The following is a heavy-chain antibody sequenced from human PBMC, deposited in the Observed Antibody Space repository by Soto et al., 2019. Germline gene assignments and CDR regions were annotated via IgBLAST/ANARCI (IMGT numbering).Heavy chain of an antibody. J-gene: IGHJ5*02. V-gene: IGHV4-30-2*01. CDR1: GGSISSGGYS. CDR3: ARDQLEGNWFDP. D-gene: IGHD6-6*01. CDR2: IYHSGST. Sequence: QLQLQESGSGLVRPSQTLSLTCAVSGGSISSGGYSWNWIRQPPGKGLELIAYIYHSGSTHYNPYLKSRVTIAVDKSKNHFSLKPTSVTAADTAVYYCARDQLEGNWFDPWGQGTLVTVSS.